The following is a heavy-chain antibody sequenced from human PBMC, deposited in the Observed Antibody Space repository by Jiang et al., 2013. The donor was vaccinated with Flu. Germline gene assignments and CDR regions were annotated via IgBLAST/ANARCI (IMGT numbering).Heavy chain of an antibody. J-gene: IGHJ3*02. Sequence: VQLLESGGGVVQPGRSLRLSCAASGFTFSSYAMHWVRQAPGKGLEWVAVISYDGSNKYYADSVKGRFTISRDNSKNTLYLQMNSLRAEDTAVYYCARDRKNGDPFDIWAKGQWSPSLQ. CDR3: ARDRKNGDPFDI. V-gene: IGHV3-30*04. CDR2: ISYDGSNK. CDR1: GFTFSSYA.